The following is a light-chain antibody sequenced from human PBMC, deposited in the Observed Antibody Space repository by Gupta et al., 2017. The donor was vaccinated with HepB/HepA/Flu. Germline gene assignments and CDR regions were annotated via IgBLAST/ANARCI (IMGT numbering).Light chain of an antibody. J-gene: IGKJ1*01. V-gene: IGKV3-11*01. Sequence: EIVLTQSPDTLSLSPGEGAALSCRASRSVNNYLVWYQQKPGQPPRLLIYDSSNRATGIPARCSGRGSGTDFTLTISSLEPEDSAVYYCQQRGSWPRTFGRGTRLEI. CDR2: DSS. CDR1: RSVNNY. CDR3: QQRGSWPRT.